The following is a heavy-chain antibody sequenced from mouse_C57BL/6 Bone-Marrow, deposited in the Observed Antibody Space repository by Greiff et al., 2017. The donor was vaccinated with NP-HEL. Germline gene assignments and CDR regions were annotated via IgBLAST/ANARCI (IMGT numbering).Heavy chain of an antibody. J-gene: IGHJ3*01. CDR3: ARDCYDYDQAWFAY. V-gene: IGHV5-4*01. Sequence: DVKLVESGGALVKLGGSWNSPCEPLGFISISIAFFWVRRTPEKRLEWVATISDGGSYTYYPDNVKGRFTISRDNAKNNLYLQMSHLKSEDTAMYYCARDCYDYDQAWFAYWGQGTLVTVSA. CDR1: GFISISIA. D-gene: IGHD2-4*01. CDR2: ISDGGSYT.